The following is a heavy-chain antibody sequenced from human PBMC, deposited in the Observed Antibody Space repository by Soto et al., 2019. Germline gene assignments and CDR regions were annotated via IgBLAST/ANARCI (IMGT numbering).Heavy chain of an antibody. J-gene: IGHJ5*02. V-gene: IGHV1-18*01. CDR1: GCIFNNYG. CDR3: ARDSQHVWFDP. CDR2: ISPYNENT. Sequence: ASVKVSCKTSGCIFNNYGISWVRQAPGQGLEWMGWISPYNENTNYAQKFQGRVTVTTDTSTSTAYMELRSLGSDDTAVYYCARDSQHVWFDPWGQGTPVTVSS. D-gene: IGHD6-13*01.